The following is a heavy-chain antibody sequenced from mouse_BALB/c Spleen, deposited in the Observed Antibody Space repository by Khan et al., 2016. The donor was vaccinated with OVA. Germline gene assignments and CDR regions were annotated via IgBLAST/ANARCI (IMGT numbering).Heavy chain of an antibody. CDR2: ISYSGST. J-gene: IGHJ4*01. Sequence: EVKLEVSGPGLVKPSQSLSLTCTVTGYSITSDYAWNWIRQFPGNKLEWMGYISYSGSTSYNPSLKSRISITRDTSKNQFFLQLNSVTTEDTATYYCARDGSRYNYAMDYWGQGTAVTVSS. CDR1: GYSITSDYA. V-gene: IGHV3-2*02. CDR3: ARDGSRYNYAMDY. D-gene: IGHD2-3*01.